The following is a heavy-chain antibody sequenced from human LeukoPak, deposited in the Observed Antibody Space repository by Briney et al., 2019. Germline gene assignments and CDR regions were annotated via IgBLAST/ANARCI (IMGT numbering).Heavy chain of an antibody. CDR3: ARDGQLNRLDH. D-gene: IGHD5-18*01. V-gene: IGHV1-8*01. CDR2: MNPDSGNI. Sequence: ASVKVSCKASGYTFSKYDINWVRQATGQGLEWMGWMNPDSGNIGYAQKFQGRVTMTRNTSITTAYMELSSLRFEDTAVYYCARDGQLNRLDHWGQGTLVTVSS. CDR1: GYTFSKYD. J-gene: IGHJ4*02.